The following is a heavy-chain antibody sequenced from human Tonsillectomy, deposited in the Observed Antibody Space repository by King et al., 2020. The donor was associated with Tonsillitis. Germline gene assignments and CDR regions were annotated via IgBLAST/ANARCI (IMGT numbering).Heavy chain of an antibody. V-gene: IGHV3-21*01. J-gene: IGHJ6*02. CDR1: GFTFRSHN. D-gene: IGHD3-3*01. CDR2: ISSSSTYI. Sequence: QLVQSGGGLVKPGGSLRLSCAASGFTFRSHNMNWVRQAPGKGLEWVSSISSSSTYIYYADSVRGRFTISRDSAKNSLYLQMNSLGAEDTAVYYCASDSFDYFYGMDVWGQGTTVTVSS. CDR3: ASDSFDYFYGMDV.